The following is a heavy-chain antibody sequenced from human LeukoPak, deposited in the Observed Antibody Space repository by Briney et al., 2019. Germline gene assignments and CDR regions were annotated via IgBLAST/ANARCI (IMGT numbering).Heavy chain of an antibody. J-gene: IGHJ4*02. CDR2: IKEDGSDK. Sequence: QPGGSLRLSCAASGFTFSSYWMSWIRQAPRKGLEWVANIKEDGSDKNYVDSVRGRFTISRDNAKNALYLQTNSLRAEDTAVYYCGGEVPGGTTSFDCGGRGPVVTVPP. V-gene: IGHV3-7*04. CDR1: GFTFSSYW. CDR3: GGEVPGGTTSFDC. D-gene: IGHD1-7*01.